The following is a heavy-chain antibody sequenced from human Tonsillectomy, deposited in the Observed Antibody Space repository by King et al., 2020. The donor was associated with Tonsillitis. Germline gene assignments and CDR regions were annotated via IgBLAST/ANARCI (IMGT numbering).Heavy chain of an antibody. V-gene: IGHV4-34*01. CDR1: GGSFSGYY. Sequence: VQLQQWGAGLLKPSETLSLTCAVYGGSFSGYYWSWIRQPPGKGLEWIGEINHSGSTNYNPSLKSRVTISVDTSKNQFSLKLSSVTAADTAVYYCARNPRLEWLLYSEGYFDYWGQGTLVTVSS. D-gene: IGHD3-3*01. CDR2: INHSGST. CDR3: ARNPRLEWLLYSEGYFDY. J-gene: IGHJ4*02.